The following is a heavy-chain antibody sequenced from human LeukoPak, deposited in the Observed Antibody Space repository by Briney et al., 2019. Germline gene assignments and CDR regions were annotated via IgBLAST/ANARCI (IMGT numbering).Heavy chain of an antibody. D-gene: IGHD5-12*01. CDR2: INQDGSVK. V-gene: IGHV3-7*01. CDR3: ARWGQTSGYYYVDN. J-gene: IGHJ4*02. Sequence: GGSLRLSCGASGFTLSSNWMTWVGQAPGRGLEWVASINQDGSVKYYVDSVKGRFTISRDNARNPLSLQMNSLGVEDTAVYFCARWGQTSGYYYVDNWGQGTLVTVSS. CDR1: GFTLSSNW.